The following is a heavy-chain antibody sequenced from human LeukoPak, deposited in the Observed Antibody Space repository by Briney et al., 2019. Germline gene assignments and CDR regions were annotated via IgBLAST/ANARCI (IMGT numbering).Heavy chain of an antibody. V-gene: IGHV4-59*12. CDR2: IYHSGST. Sequence: PSETLSLTCTVSGGSISSYYRSWIRQPPGKGLEWIGYIYHSGSTNYNPSLKSRVTISVDTSKNQFSLKLSSVTAADTAVYYCARGGVEYSSSSDYYYYGMDVWGQGTTVTVSS. D-gene: IGHD6-6*01. J-gene: IGHJ6*02. CDR3: ARGGVEYSSSSDYYYYGMDV. CDR1: GGSISSYY.